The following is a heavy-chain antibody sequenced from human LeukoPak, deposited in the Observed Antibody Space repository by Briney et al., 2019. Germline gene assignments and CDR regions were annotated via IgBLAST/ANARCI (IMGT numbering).Heavy chain of an antibody. Sequence: ASVKVSCKASGYTFTSYYMHWVRQAPGQGLEWMGIINPSGGSTSYAQKFQGRVTMTRDTSTSTVYMELSSLRSEDTAVYYCARAGGSSGYRGISSYWGQGTLVTVSS. J-gene: IGHJ4*02. V-gene: IGHV1-46*01. D-gene: IGHD3-22*01. CDR2: INPSGGST. CDR1: GYTFTSYY. CDR3: ARAGGSSGYRGISSY.